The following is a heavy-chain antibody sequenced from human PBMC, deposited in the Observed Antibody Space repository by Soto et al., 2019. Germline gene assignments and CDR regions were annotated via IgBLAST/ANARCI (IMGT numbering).Heavy chain of an antibody. Sequence: SETLSLTCAVYARSFSGYYWRWIRQPPGKGLEWIGEINHSGSPNYNPPLKSRVAISVDSSKNQFSLTLSSVTAADTAIYFCASLETGAPRAPDYWGQGTLVTVSS. D-gene: IGHD7-27*01. CDR3: ASLETGAPRAPDY. J-gene: IGHJ4*02. CDR2: INHSGSP. V-gene: IGHV4-34*01. CDR1: ARSFSGYY.